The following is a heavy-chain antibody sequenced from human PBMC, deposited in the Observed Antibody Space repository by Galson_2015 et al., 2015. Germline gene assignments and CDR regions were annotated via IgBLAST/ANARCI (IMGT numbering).Heavy chain of an antibody. CDR1: GYTFSSYA. D-gene: IGHD2-8*02. Sequence: SVKVSCKASGYTFSSYAITWVRQAPGQGLEWMGWSSAYDGNRNYAQKLQGRVTMTTDTSTSTAYMELRSLRSDDTAVYYCARGLCSTGGVCYPLYMDVWGKGTTVTVSS. CDR3: ARGLCSTGGVCYPLYMDV. V-gene: IGHV1-18*01. CDR2: SSAYDGNR. J-gene: IGHJ6*03.